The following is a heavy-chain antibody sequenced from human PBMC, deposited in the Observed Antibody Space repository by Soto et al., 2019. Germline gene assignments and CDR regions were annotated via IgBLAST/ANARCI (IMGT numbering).Heavy chain of an antibody. CDR1: GFTFSSYA. J-gene: IGHJ4*02. CDR2: ISGSGGST. Sequence: PGGSLRLSCAASGFTFSSYAMSWVRQAPGKGLEWVSAISGSGGSTYYADSVKGRFTISRDNSKNTLYLQMSSLRAEDTAVYYCAKELYAVVVPTYLDYWGQGTLVTVSS. D-gene: IGHD2-15*01. V-gene: IGHV3-23*01. CDR3: AKELYAVVVPTYLDY.